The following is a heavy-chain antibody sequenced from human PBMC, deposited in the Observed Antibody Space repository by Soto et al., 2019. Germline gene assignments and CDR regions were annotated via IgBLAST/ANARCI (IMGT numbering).Heavy chain of an antibody. CDR3: ATWSRGRFRLGELSLEG. CDR2: IIPLLNIT. CDR1: GGTYNTYT. J-gene: IGHJ4*02. Sequence: QVQLVQSGAEVKKPGSSVKVSCKTSGGTFSTSGGTYNTYTISWVRQAPGQGLEWMGRIIPLLNITDYAQKLHGRVTITADKSTSTAYMALSSLRSEDTAVYYCATWSRGRFRLGELSLEGWGQGTLVTISS. V-gene: IGHV1-69*02. D-gene: IGHD3-16*02.